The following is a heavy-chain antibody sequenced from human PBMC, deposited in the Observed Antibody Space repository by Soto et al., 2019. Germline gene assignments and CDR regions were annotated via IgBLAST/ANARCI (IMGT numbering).Heavy chain of an antibody. J-gene: IGHJ4*02. Sequence: SETLSLTCTVSGGSISSSSYYWGWIRQPPGKGLEWIGSIYYSGSTYYNPSLKSRVTISVDTSKNQFSLKLSSVTAADTAVYYCARLITISVHGEFDYWGQGTLVTVSS. CDR2: IYYSGST. CDR3: ARLITISVHGEFDY. CDR1: GGSISSSSYY. V-gene: IGHV4-39*01. D-gene: IGHD3-3*01.